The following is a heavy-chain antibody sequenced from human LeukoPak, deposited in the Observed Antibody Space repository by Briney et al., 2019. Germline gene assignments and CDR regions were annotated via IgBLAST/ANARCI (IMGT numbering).Heavy chain of an antibody. D-gene: IGHD3-3*01. CDR3: ATGPREGVGIFGVVMPYYYYYYMDV. CDR1: GYTFTSYG. CDR2: IIPYFSTA. J-gene: IGHJ6*03. Sequence: SVTVSCKASGYTFTSYGISWVRQAPGQRLGWVGGIIPYFSTASYAQMRQGRVRITEDKTTRTSYMARSSHRSAQQAVHYCATGPREGVGIFGVVMPYYYYYYMDVLGKGTTATVSS. V-gene: IGHV1-69*06.